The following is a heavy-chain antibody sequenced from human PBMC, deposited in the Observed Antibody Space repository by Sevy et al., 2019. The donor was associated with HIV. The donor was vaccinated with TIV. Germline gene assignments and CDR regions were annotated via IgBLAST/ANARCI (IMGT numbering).Heavy chain of an antibody. CDR2: ISGSADAT. D-gene: IGHD5-18*01. V-gene: IGHV3-23*01. CDR3: VKEVSQYSYSDY. Sequence: GGSLRLSCAASGFTFSNYAMSWVRQTPGKGLEWVSAISGSADATYYTDSVKGRFTSSRDNSKNTVYLQMNSLRAEDTAVYYCVKEVSQYSYSDYWGQGTLVTVSS. CDR1: GFTFSNYA. J-gene: IGHJ4*02.